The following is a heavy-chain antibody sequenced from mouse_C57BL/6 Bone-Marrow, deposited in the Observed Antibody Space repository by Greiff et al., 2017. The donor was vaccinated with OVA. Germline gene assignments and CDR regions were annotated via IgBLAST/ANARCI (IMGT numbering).Heavy chain of an antibody. CDR2: ISDGGSYT. CDR3: ARDRGLTGVDY. V-gene: IGHV5-4*01. D-gene: IGHD4-1*01. Sequence: EVMLMESGGGLVKPGGSLKLSCAASGFTFSSYAMSWVRQTPEKRLEWVATISDGGSYTYYPDNVKGRFTISRDNAKNNLYLQMSHLKSEDTAMYYCARDRGLTGVDYWGQGTTLTVSS. CDR1: GFTFSSYA. J-gene: IGHJ2*01.